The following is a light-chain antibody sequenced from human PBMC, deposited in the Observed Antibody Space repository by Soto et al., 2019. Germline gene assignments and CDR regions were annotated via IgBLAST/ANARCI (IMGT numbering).Light chain of an antibody. Sequence: QSVLTQPPSASGSPGQSVTISCTGTKSDIGVYDFVSWYQHHPGKAPRLIIYEVVQRPSGVPDRFSGSKSGNTASLTVSGLQAADEADYFCKSYASSTAYVFGSGTTVNVL. CDR2: EVV. CDR1: KSDIGVYDF. J-gene: IGLJ1*01. CDR3: KSYASSTAYV. V-gene: IGLV2-8*01.